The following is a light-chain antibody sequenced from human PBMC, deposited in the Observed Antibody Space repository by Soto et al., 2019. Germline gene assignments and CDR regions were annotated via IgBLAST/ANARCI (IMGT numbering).Light chain of an antibody. CDR3: SSYTSSSPFYV. V-gene: IGLV2-14*01. J-gene: IGLJ1*01. CDR1: SSDVGGYNY. CDR2: EVS. Sequence: QSVLTQPASVSGSPGQSITISCTGTSSDVGGYNYVSWYQQHPGKAPKLMIYEVSNRPSGVSNRFSGSKSGNTASLTISGLQAADEADYYCSSYTSSSPFYVFGTGTKLTVL.